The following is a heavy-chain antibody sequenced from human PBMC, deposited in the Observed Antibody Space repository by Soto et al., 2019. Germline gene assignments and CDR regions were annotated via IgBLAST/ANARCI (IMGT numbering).Heavy chain of an antibody. D-gene: IGHD1-7*01. CDR2: ISGSGGST. CDR3: AKDREHWNYGTDAFDI. CDR1: GFTFSSYA. Sequence: EVQLLESGGGLVQPGGSLRLSCAASGFTFSSYAMSWVRQAPGKGLEWVSAISGSGGSTYYADSVKGRFTISRDNSKNTLYLQMNSLRAEDTAVYYCAKDREHWNYGTDAFDIWGQGTMVTVSS. J-gene: IGHJ3*02. V-gene: IGHV3-23*01.